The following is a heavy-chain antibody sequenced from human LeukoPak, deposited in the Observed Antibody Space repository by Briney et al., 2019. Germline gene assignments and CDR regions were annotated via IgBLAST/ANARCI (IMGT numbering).Heavy chain of an antibody. V-gene: IGHV4-38-2*02. CDR3: ARGRRAGRGEYCDY. CDR2: IYHSAST. Sequence: PLETLSLNCTVSGYSISSGYYWGWIRQPPGKGLEWIGSIYHSASTAYNPSLKSRVTISVDTSKDQFSLKLSSVTAAGTGVYYCARGRRAGRGEYCDYWGQGTLVTVSS. D-gene: IGHD6-13*01. CDR1: GYSISSGYY. J-gene: IGHJ4*02.